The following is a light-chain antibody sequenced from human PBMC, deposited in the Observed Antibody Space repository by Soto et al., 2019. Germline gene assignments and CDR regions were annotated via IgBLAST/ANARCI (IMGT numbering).Light chain of an antibody. V-gene: IGKV3-11*01. Sequence: DIVLTQSPATLSLSPGERATLSCRASESVSSYLAWLQQKPGQAPRLLIYDASNRATGIPARFSGSGSGTDFTLTISSLEPEDFAVYYCQQRSKWPLTFGGGTKVEIK. CDR1: ESVSSY. J-gene: IGKJ4*01. CDR2: DAS. CDR3: QQRSKWPLT.